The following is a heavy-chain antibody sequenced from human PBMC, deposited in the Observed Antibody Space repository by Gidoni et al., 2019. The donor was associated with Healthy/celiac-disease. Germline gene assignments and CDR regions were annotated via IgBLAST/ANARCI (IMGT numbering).Heavy chain of an antibody. CDR1: GGTFSRYT. CDR3: ARGRTTVVTPWGEDLDY. CDR2: IIPIFGTA. D-gene: IGHD2-21*02. Sequence: VQLVQSGAEVKKPGSSVKVSCKASGGTFSRYTISWVRQAPGQGLEWMGGIIPIFGTANYAQKFQGRVTITADKSTSTAYMELSSLRSEDTAVYYCARGRTTVVTPWGEDLDYWGQGTLVTVSS. V-gene: IGHV1-69*06. J-gene: IGHJ4*02.